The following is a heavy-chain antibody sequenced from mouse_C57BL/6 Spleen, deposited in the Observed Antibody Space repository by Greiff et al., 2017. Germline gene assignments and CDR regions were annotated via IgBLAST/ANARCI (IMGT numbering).Heavy chain of an antibody. CDR3: TSEGDNNGGSSLYVDG. CDR1: GYTFTDYA. D-gene: IGHD1-1*01. V-gene: IGHV1-15*01. CDR2: IDPETGGT. J-gene: IGHJ1*03. Sequence: VQLQQSGAELVRPGASVTLSCKASGYTFTDYAMHWVKQTPVHGLDWIGAIDPETGGTAYNQKFKGKAILTADKSSSTAYMELSSLRCEDAADYYVTSEGDNNGGSSLYVDGWGTGTTVTVSS.